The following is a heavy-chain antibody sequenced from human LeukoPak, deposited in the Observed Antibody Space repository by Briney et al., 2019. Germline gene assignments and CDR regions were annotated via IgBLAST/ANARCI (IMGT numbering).Heavy chain of an antibody. Sequence: PGGSLRLSCAASGFTFSSYGMHWVRQAPGKGLEWVAVIWYDGSNKYYADSVKGRFTISRDNSKNTLYLQMNSLRAEDTAVYYCARDFAIAARGLIDCWGQGTLVTVSS. V-gene: IGHV3-33*01. J-gene: IGHJ4*02. CDR2: IWYDGSNK. CDR1: GFTFSSYG. D-gene: IGHD6-6*01. CDR3: ARDFAIAARGLIDC.